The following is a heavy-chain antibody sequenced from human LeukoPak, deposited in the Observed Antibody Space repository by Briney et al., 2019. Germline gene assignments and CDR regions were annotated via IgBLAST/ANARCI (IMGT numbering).Heavy chain of an antibody. CDR2: INPNSGGT. Sequence: GASVKVSCKASGYTFTGYYMHWVRQAPGQGLEWMGRINPNSGGTYYAQKFQGRVTMTRDTSISTAYMELSRLRSDDTAVYYCARGNYDFWSGYWNGMDVWGQGTTVTVSS. D-gene: IGHD3-3*01. V-gene: IGHV1-2*06. CDR3: ARGNYDFWSGYWNGMDV. CDR1: GYTFTGYY. J-gene: IGHJ6*02.